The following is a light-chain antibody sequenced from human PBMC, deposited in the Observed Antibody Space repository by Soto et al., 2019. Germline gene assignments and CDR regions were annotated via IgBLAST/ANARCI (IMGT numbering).Light chain of an antibody. Sequence: EIVMTQSPVTLSVSLGESATLSCRASQSVNSNLAWYQQKPGQPPSLLIYGASTRAAGTPARFIGAGSGTEYTLTISSLQYEDFSVYYCQQVISWPPLTFGGGTKVEIK. CDR3: QQVISWPPLT. CDR1: QSVNSN. V-gene: IGKV3-15*01. J-gene: IGKJ4*02. CDR2: GAS.